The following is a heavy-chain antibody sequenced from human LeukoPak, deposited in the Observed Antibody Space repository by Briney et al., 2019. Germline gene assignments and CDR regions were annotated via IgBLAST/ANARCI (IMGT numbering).Heavy chain of an antibody. CDR3: AKDQVWIVVGSFDY. Sequence: PGGSLRLSCAASGFTFSSYAMHWVRQAPGKGLEDVSAISSNGGSTYYADSVKGRFTISRDNSKNTLYLQMTSLRAEDTAVYYCAKDQVWIVVGSFDYWGQGTLVTVSS. D-gene: IGHD3-22*01. CDR1: GFTFSSYA. J-gene: IGHJ4*02. V-gene: IGHV3-64*04. CDR2: ISSNGGST.